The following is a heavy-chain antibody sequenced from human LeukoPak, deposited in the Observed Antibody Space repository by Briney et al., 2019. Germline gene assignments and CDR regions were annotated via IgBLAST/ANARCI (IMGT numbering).Heavy chain of an antibody. CDR1: GGSISSYY. V-gene: IGHV3-11*01. Sequence: LSLTCTVSGGSISSYYWSWIRQAPGKGLEWVSYISSSGSTIYYADSVKGRFTISRDNAKNSLYLQMNSLRAEDTAVYYCARTSPLYSPPYYMDVWGKGTTVTISS. D-gene: IGHD2-2*02. J-gene: IGHJ6*03. CDR2: ISSSGSTI. CDR3: ARTSPLYSPPYYMDV.